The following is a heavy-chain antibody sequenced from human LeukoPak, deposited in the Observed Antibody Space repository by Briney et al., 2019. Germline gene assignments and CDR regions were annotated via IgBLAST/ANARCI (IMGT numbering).Heavy chain of an antibody. CDR2: ISAYNGNT. CDR1: GYTFTSYG. CDR3: ARDGGGLCSSTSCYTNWFDP. D-gene: IGHD2-2*02. V-gene: IGHV1-18*01. Sequence: GASVKVSCKASGYTFTSYGISWVRQAPGQGLEWMGWISAYNGNTNYAQELQGRVTMTTDTSTSTAYMELRSLRSDDTAVYYCARDGGGLCSSTSCYTNWFDPWGQGTLVTVSS. J-gene: IGHJ5*02.